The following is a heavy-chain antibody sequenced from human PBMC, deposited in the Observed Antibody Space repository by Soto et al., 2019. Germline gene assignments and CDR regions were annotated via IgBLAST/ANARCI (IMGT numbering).Heavy chain of an antibody. CDR2: IIPIFGTA. V-gene: IGHV1-69*01. D-gene: IGHD5-18*01. J-gene: IGHJ6*02. CDR3: ASPTTGDSYGPHPDTPYGMDV. CDR1: GGTFSSYA. Sequence: QVQLVQSGAEVKKPGSSVKVSCKASGGTFSSYAISWVRQAPGQGLEWMGGIIPIFGTANYAQKFQGRVTITADESTSTAYMELSSLRSEDTAVYYCASPTTGDSYGPHPDTPYGMDVWGQGTTVTVSS.